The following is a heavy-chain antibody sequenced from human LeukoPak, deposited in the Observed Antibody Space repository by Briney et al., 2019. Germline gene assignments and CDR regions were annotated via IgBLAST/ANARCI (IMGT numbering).Heavy chain of an antibody. V-gene: IGHV3-30*03. J-gene: IGHJ5*02. CDR2: ISYDGRNI. Sequence: GGSLRLSCAASGFTFSSYSMNWVRQAPGKGLEWVAVISYDGRNIYYADSVKGRFTISRDNSKNTLYLQMNSLRAEDTAVYFCAREYTSGWFDHWGQGTLVTVSS. CDR3: AREYTSGWFDH. D-gene: IGHD3-22*01. CDR1: GFTFSSYS.